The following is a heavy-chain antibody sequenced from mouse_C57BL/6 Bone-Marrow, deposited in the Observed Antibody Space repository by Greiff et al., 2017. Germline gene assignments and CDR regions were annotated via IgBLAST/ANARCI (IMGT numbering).Heavy chain of an antibody. CDR1: GFTFSSYA. J-gene: IGHJ1*03. CDR3: ARLGHWYFDV. V-gene: IGHV5-4*03. CDR2: ISDGGSYT. Sequence: EVKLMESGGGLVKPGGSLKLSCAASGFTFSSYAMSWVRQTPEKRLEWVATISDGGSYTYYPDNVKGRFTISRDNAKNNLYLHMSHLKSEDTAMYYCARLGHWYFDVWGTGTTVTVSS.